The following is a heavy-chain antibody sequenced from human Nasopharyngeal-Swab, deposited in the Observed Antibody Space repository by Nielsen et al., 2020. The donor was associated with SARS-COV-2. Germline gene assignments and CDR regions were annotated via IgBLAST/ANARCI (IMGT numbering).Heavy chain of an antibody. CDR2: IWYDGSNK. CDR3: ARGRSSSWEDYFDY. Sequence: GGSLRLSCAASGFTFSSYGMHWVRQAPGKGLEWVAVIWYDGSNKYYADSVKGRFTLSRDNSKNTLYLQMNSLRAEDTAVYYCARGRSSSWEDYFDYWGQGTLVTVSS. J-gene: IGHJ4*02. V-gene: IGHV3-33*01. CDR1: GFTFSSYG. D-gene: IGHD6-13*01.